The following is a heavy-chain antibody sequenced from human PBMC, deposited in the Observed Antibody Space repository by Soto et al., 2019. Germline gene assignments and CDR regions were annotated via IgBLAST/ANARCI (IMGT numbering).Heavy chain of an antibody. CDR1: GYTFTSYG. D-gene: IGHD6-19*01. V-gene: IGHV1-18*01. Sequence: ASVKVSCKASGYTFTSYGISWVRQAPGQGLEWMGWISAYNGSTNYAQKLQGRVTMTTDTSTSTAYMELRSLRSDDTAVYYCARDDGQQWLVPYGYWGQGTLVTVSS. J-gene: IGHJ4*02. CDR3: ARDDGQQWLVPYGY. CDR2: ISAYNGST.